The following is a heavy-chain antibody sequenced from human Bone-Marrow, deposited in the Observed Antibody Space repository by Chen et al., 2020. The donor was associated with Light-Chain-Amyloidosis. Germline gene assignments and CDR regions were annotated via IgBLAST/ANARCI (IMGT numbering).Heavy chain of an antibody. CDR3: ARVVPPNYGANFNS. CDR2: IYYSGNT. D-gene: IGHD4-17*01. J-gene: IGHJ4*02. Sequence: QLQLQESGPRLVKSSGTLSLTCTVSGGSIMSSSNFWGWLRQAPGKGLEWIGSIYYSGNTYMNSSLKNRVAMSVDTSNNQFSLRLNSVTAADTAVYFWARVVPPNYGANFNSWGQGTLVIVSS. CDR1: GGSIMSSSNF. V-gene: IGHV4-39*07.